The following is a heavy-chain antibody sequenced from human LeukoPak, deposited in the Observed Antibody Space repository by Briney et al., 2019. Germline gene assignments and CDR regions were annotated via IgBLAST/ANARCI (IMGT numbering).Heavy chain of an antibody. J-gene: IGHJ4*02. Sequence: GGSLKLSCAASGFSFSSSAMDWVRHAPGKGLEWVAFMQNDGSEKYYADSVKGRVTISRDISKNTLYLQMNSLRIEDTAVYYCARGFDYGFHYWGQGTLVTVSS. CDR2: MQNDGSEK. D-gene: IGHD4-17*01. CDR1: GFSFSSSA. CDR3: ARGFDYGFHY. V-gene: IGHV3-30*02.